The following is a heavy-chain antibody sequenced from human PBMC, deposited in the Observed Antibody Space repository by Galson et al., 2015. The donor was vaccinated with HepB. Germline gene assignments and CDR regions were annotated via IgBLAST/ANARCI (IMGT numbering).Heavy chain of an antibody. J-gene: IGHJ4*02. CDR1: GFTFSSYW. V-gene: IGHV3-7*01. Sequence: SLRLSCAASGFTFSSYWMSWVRQAPGKGREWVANITQDGSEKYYVDSVKGRFTITRDNAKNSLYLQMNSLRAEYTAPSYCARRPYCSSTSCSNYIDYWGQGTLVTVSS. CDR3: ARRPYCSSTSCSNYIDY. D-gene: IGHD2-2*01. CDR2: ITQDGSEK.